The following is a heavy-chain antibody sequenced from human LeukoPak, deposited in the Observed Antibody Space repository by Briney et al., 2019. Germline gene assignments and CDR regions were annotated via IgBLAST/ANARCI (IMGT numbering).Heavy chain of an antibody. J-gene: IGHJ4*02. Sequence: ASVKVSCKASGYTFTSYYMHWVRQAPGQGLEWMGIINPSGGSTSCAQKFQGRVTMTRDMSTSTVYMELSSLRSEDTAVYYCARDRPTGDSSGYYFDYWGQGTLVTVSS. V-gene: IGHV1-46*01. CDR2: INPSGGST. D-gene: IGHD3-22*01. CDR1: GYTFTSYY. CDR3: ARDRPTGDSSGYYFDY.